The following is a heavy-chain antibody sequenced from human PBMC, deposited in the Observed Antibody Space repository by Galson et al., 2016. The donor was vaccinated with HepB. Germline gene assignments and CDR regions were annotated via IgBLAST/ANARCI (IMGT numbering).Heavy chain of an antibody. CDR2: IYSGGSK. CDR3: AREGDHDFWENGMDV. Sequence: SLRLSCAASGFTFSDNYMSWVRQAPGKGLEWVAVIYSGGSKYYTDSVKGRFTISRHSSKNTLYLQMNSLRVEDTAVYYCAREGDHDFWENGMDVWGQGTLVTVSS. V-gene: IGHV3-53*04. D-gene: IGHD3-3*01. J-gene: IGHJ6*02. CDR1: GFTFSDNY.